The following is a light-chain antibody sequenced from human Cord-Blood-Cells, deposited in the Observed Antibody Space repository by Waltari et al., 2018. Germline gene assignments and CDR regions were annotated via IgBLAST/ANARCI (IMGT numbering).Light chain of an antibody. CDR1: SSDGGGYNY. CDR2: DVS. J-gene: IGLJ2*01. CDR3: SSYTSSSTLEV. Sequence: QSALTQPASVSGSPGHPIPISCTGTSSDGGGYNYASWYQQHPGKAPKLMIYDVSKRPSGVSNRFSGSKSGNTASLTISGLQAEDEADYYCSSYTSSSTLEVFGGGTKLTVL. V-gene: IGLV2-14*01.